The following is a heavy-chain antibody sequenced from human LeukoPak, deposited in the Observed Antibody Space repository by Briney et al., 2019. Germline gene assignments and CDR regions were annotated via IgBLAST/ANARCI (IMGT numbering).Heavy chain of an antibody. J-gene: IGHJ4*02. CDR1: GGSFSGYY. V-gene: IGHV4-34*01. Sequence: PSETLSLTCGVYGGSFSGYYWSWIRQPPGRGLEWIGEINQSGRTNYNPSLKSRVTISVDTSKNQFSLKLTSVTAADTGVYYCATKHRVAVAANPPYFDYWGQGTLVTVSS. D-gene: IGHD6-19*01. CDR2: INQSGRT. CDR3: ATKHRVAVAANPPYFDY.